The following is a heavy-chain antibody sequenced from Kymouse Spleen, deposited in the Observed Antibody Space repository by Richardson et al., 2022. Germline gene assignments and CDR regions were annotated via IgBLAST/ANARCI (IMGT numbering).Heavy chain of an antibody. V-gene: IGHV3-9*01. CDR3: AKDIAWGSFDY. CDR1: GFTFDDYA. Sequence: EVQLVESGGGLVQPGRSLRLSCAASGFTFDDYAMHWVRQAPGKGLEWVSGISWNSGSIGYADSVKGRFTISRDNAKNSLYLQMNSLRAEDTALYYCAKDIAWGSFDYWGQGTLVTVSS. CDR2: ISWNSGSI. J-gene: IGHJ4*02. D-gene: IGHD7-27*02.